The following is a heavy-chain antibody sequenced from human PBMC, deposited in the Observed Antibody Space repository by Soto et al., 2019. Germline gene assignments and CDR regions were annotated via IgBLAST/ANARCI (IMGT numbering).Heavy chain of an antibody. CDR2: IIPIFGTA. Sequence: SVKVSCKASGGTFSSYAISWVRQAPGQGLEWMGGIIPIFGTANYAQKFQGRVTITADESTSTACMELSSLRSEDTAVYYCARDRDYGDYYYYYGMDVWGQGTTVTVS. J-gene: IGHJ6*02. CDR3: ARDRDYGDYYYYYGMDV. V-gene: IGHV1-69*13. CDR1: GGTFSSYA. D-gene: IGHD4-17*01.